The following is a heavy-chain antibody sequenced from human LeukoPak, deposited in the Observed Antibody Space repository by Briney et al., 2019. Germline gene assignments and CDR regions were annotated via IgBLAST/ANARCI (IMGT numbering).Heavy chain of an antibody. CDR3: ARDRAMITFEVPRRYGMDV. CDR2: IYYSGST. Sequence: SETLSLTCTVSGGSISSSSYYWGWIRQPPGKGLEWIGSIYYSGSTYYNPSLKSRVTISVDTSKNQFSLKLSSVTAADTAVYYCARDRAMITFEVPRRYGMDVWGQGTTVTVSS. J-gene: IGHJ6*02. CDR1: GGSISSSSYY. D-gene: IGHD3-16*01. V-gene: IGHV4-39*07.